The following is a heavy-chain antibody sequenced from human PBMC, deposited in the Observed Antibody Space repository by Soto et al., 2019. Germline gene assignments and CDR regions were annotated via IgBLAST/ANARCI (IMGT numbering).Heavy chain of an antibody. J-gene: IGHJ3*02. CDR3: ARRRKYSSSSGAFDI. V-gene: IGHV4-59*06. CDR1: GGSINTFY. CDR2: IFYSGST. D-gene: IGHD6-6*01. Sequence: SETLSLTCTVSGGSINTFYWSWVRQPAGKGLEWIGYIFYSGSTSYNTSLESRVTMSVDTSKNQFSLKLSSVTAADTAVYYCARRRKYSSSSGAFDIWGQGRMVTVS.